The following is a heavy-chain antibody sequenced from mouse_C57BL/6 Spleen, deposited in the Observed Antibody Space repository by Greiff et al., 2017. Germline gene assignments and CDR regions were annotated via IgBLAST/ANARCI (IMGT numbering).Heavy chain of an antibody. V-gene: IGHV7-3*01. D-gene: IGHD3-2*02. Sequence: EVQLMESGGGLVQPGGSLSLSCAASGFTFTDYYMSWVRQPPGKALEWLGFIRNKANGYTTEYSASVKGRFTISRDNSQSILYLQMNALRAEDSATYYCARSPLRYYAMDYWGQGTSVTVSS. J-gene: IGHJ4*01. CDR1: GFTFTDYY. CDR3: ARSPLRYYAMDY. CDR2: IRNKANGYTT.